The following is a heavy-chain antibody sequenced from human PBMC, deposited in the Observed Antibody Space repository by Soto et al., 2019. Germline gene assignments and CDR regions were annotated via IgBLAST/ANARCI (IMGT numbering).Heavy chain of an antibody. CDR2: ISAYNGNT. CDR3: ARVLEWLLVEGGWFDP. CDR1: GYTFTRYG. V-gene: IGHV1-18*01. J-gene: IGHJ5*02. D-gene: IGHD3-3*01. Sequence: GASVKVSCKASGYTFTRYGISWVRQAPGQGLEWMGWISAYNGNTNYAQKLQGRVTMTTDTSTSTAYMELRGLRSDDTAVYYCARVLEWLLVEGGWFDPWGQGTLVTVSS.